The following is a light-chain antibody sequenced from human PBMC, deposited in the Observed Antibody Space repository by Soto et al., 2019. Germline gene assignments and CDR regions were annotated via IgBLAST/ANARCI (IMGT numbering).Light chain of an antibody. J-gene: IGKJ1*01. CDR1: QSISSW. CDR3: QQYRSSPT. CDR2: KAS. V-gene: IGKV1-5*03. Sequence: DIQMTQSPPTLSASVGDRVTITCRASQSISSWLAWYQQKPGKAPKLLIYKASRLESGVPSRCSGSGSGTEFPLTISILQADDFATYYCQQYRSSPTFGQGTKVEIK.